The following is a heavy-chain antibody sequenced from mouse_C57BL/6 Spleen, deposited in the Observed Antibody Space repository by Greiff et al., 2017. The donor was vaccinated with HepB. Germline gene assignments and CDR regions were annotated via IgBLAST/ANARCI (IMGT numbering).Heavy chain of an antibody. CDR2: ISYDGSN. J-gene: IGHJ2*01. Sequence: EVKLMESGPGLVKPSQSLSLTCSVTGYSITSGYYWTWIRQFPGNKLEWIGYISYDGSNNYNPSLKNRISITRDTTKNQFFLKLNSVTTEDPATYYCAREGLGRGYYFDYWGQGTTLTVSS. V-gene: IGHV3-6*01. D-gene: IGHD4-1*01. CDR1: GYSITSGYY. CDR3: AREGLGRGYYFDY.